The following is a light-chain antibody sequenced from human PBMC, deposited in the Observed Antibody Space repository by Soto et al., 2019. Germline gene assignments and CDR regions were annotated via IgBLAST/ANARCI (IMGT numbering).Light chain of an antibody. CDR3: QHYDSSQWT. V-gene: IGKV3-20*01. CDR1: QSVSSSY. Sequence: EIVLTHSPGTLSLSPGERATLSCRASQSVSSSYLAWYQQKPGQAPRLLIYDASSRATGISGRFSGSGSGTDFTFTISRLEPEDFAVYYCQHYDSSQWTFGQGTKVDIK. J-gene: IGKJ1*01. CDR2: DAS.